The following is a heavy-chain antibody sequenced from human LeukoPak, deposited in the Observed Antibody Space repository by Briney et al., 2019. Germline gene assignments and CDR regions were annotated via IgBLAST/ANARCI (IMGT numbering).Heavy chain of an antibody. Sequence: PGGSLRLSCAASEFTFRSYNMHWVRQAPGRGLEGVAFIRNDGSNKYYADSVKGRFTIYRDNSKNTLYLQMNSLRAEDTAVYYCARDSLDYYCMDVWGKGTTVTVSS. D-gene: IGHD1-1*01. V-gene: IGHV3-30*02. CDR2: IRNDGSNK. J-gene: IGHJ6*03. CDR3: ARDSLDYYCMDV. CDR1: EFTFRSYN.